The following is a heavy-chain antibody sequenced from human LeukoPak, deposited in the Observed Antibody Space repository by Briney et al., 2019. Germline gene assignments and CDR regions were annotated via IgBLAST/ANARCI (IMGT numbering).Heavy chain of an antibody. D-gene: IGHD5-24*01. CDR2: ISSSSSYI. CDR1: GFTFSSYS. CDR3: ARDRGDGYNVFDY. Sequence: GGSLRLSCAASGFTFSSYSMNWVRQAPGKGLEWVSSISSSSSYIYYADSVKGRFTIPRDNAKNSLYLQMNSLRAEDTAVYYCARDRGDGYNVFDYWGQGTLVTVSS. J-gene: IGHJ4*02. V-gene: IGHV3-21*01.